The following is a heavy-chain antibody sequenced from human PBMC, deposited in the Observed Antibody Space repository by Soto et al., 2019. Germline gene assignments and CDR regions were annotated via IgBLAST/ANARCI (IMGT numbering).Heavy chain of an antibody. CDR1: GDTFTNYD. J-gene: IGHJ6*02. V-gene: IGHV1-8*01. CDR2: MNPNSGNT. Sequence: QVQLVQSGAEVKKPGASVKVSCKASGDTFTNYDIKWVLQATGQGLEGMGWMNPNSGNTGYAQKFQGRVTMTRNTSILTAYMELSSLRSEDTAVYYCARGRNGMDVWGQGTTVTVSS. CDR3: ARGRNGMDV.